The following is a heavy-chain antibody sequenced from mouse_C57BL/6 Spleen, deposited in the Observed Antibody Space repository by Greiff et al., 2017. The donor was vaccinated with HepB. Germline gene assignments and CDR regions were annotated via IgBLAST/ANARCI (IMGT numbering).Heavy chain of an antibody. D-gene: IGHD2-5*01. CDR1: GYTFTSYW. J-gene: IGHJ2*01. CDR2: IDPSDSYT. Sequence: QVQLQQPGAELVKPGASVKLSCKASGYTFTSYWMQWVNQRPGQGLEWIGEIDPSDSYTNYNQKFKGKATLTVDTSSSTAYMQLSSLTSEDSAVYYCARYYSNYENYFDYWGQGTTLTVSS. V-gene: IGHV1-50*01. CDR3: ARYYSNYENYFDY.